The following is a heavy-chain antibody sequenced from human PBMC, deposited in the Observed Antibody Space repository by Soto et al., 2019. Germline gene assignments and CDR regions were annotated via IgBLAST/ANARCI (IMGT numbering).Heavy chain of an antibody. V-gene: IGHV4-34*01. CDR2: INHSGST. J-gene: IGHJ4*02. Sequence: PSETLSLTCAVYGGSFSGYYWSWIRQPPGKGLEWIGEINHSGSTNYNPSLKSRVTISVDTSKNQFSLKLSSVTAADTAVYYCAGGGRWLQPFDYWGQGTLVTVSS. D-gene: IGHD5-12*01. CDR3: AGGGRWLQPFDY. CDR1: GGSFSGYY.